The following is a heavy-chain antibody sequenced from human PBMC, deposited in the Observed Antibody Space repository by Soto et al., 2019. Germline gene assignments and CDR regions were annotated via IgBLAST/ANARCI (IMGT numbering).Heavy chain of an antibody. CDR1: GYTFTSYG. V-gene: IGHV1-2*04. CDR3: ARDMGIVGATYYYYGMDV. CDR2: INPNSGGT. D-gene: IGHD1-26*01. J-gene: IGHJ6*02. Sequence: ASVKVSCKASGYTFTSYGISWVRQAPGQGLEWMGWINPNSGGTNYAQKFQGWVTMTRDTSISTAYMELSRLRSDDTAVYYCARDMGIVGATYYYYGMDVWGQGTTVTVS.